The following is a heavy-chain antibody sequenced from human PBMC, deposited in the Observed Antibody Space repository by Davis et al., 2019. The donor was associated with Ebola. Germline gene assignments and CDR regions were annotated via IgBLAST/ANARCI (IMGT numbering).Heavy chain of an antibody. J-gene: IGHJ4*02. CDR1: GFTFRNFW. Sequence: GESLKISCAASGFTFRNFWMSWVRQAPGKGLEWVAIIKQDGGEKYYVDSVKGRFTISRDNAKNTLYLQMNSLRAEDTAVYYCARDGTVNVASLDYWGQGILVTVSS. CDR3: ARDGTVNVASLDY. CDR2: IKQDGGEK. V-gene: IGHV3-7*01. D-gene: IGHD3/OR15-3a*01.